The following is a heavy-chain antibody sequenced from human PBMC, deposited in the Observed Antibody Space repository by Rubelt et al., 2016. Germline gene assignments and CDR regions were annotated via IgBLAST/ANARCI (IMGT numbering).Heavy chain of an antibody. CDR3: ARALRKLNVFDY. Sequence: VRQAPGKGLEWVANMNQYGSEEYYVDSVKGRFSISRDNAKNSLYLQMNSLRAEDTALYFCARALRKLNVFDYWGLGTLVTVSS. CDR2: MNQYGSEE. D-gene: IGHD4-23*01. V-gene: IGHV3-7*01. J-gene: IGHJ4*02.